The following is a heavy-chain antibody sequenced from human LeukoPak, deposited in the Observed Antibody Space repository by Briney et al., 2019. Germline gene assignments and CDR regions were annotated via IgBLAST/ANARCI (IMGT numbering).Heavy chain of an antibody. D-gene: IGHD6-19*01. CDR1: GYSFTSYW. CDR3: ARQGYSSGWYLDY. J-gene: IGHJ4*02. Sequence: GESLKISCKGSGYSFTSYWIGWVRQMPGKGLEWMGTIYPGDSDTRYSPSFQGQVTISADKSISTAYLQWSSLKASDTAMYYCARQGYSSGWYLDYWGQGTLVTVSS. CDR2: IYPGDSDT. V-gene: IGHV5-51*01.